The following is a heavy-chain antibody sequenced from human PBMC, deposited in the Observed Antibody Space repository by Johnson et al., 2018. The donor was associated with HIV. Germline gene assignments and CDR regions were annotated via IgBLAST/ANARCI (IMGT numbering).Heavy chain of an antibody. D-gene: IGHD2-21*01. CDR2: IRQDGNEI. Sequence: MLLVESGGGLVQPGGSLKLSCAASRSSFSTYWMAWVRQAPGKRLEWLTNIRQDGNEINYADSVKGRFTISRDNAKNSLYLQMNSLRAEDTAVYNCARRMVVGYVAFDIWGQGTMVTVSS. CDR1: RSSFSTYW. V-gene: IGHV3-7*05. J-gene: IGHJ3*02. CDR3: ARRMVVGYVAFDI.